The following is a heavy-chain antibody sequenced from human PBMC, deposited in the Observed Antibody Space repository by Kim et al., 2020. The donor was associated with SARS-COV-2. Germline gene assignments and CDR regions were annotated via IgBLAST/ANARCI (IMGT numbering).Heavy chain of an antibody. D-gene: IGHD6-19*01. CDR1: GGSISSSSYY. CDR2: IYYSGST. CDR3: ARHLPTQWLVSFGAFDI. Sequence: SETLSLTCTVSGGSISSSSYYWGWIRQPPGKGLEWIGSIYYSGSTYYNPSLKSRVTISVDTSKNQFSLKLSSVTAADTAVYYCARHLPTQWLVSFGAFDIWGQGTMVTVSS. J-gene: IGHJ3*02. V-gene: IGHV4-39*01.